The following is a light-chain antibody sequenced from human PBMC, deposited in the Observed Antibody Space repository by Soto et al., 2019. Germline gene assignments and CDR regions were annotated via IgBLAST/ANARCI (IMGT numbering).Light chain of an antibody. CDR1: QSISTY. CDR2: GVF. J-gene: IGKJ1*01. V-gene: IGKV1-39*01. CDR3: QQSYSTPT. Sequence: DIQMTQSPSSLSAPVGDRVTITCRASQSISTYLNWYQQKPGKAPNLLIHGVFSLQSGVPSRFSGSGTGTDFTLTISSLQPEDFATYYCQQSYSTPTFGRGTKVDIK.